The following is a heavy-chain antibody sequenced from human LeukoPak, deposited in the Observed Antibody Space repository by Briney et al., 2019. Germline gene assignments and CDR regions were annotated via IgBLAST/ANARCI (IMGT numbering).Heavy chain of an antibody. D-gene: IGHD3-22*01. CDR2: IRYDASNK. V-gene: IGHV3-30*02. J-gene: IGHJ4*02. CDR3: AKDDYSGYYGDY. CDR1: GFTFSSYG. Sequence: PGGSLRLSCAASGFTFSSYGLHWVRQAPGKGLEWVAFIRYDASNKYYADSVKGRFTISRDNSKNTLYLQMNSLRVEDTAVYYCAKDDYSGYYGDYWGQGTLVTVSS.